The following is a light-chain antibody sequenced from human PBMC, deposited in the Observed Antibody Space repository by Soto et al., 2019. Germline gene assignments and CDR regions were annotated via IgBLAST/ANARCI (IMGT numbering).Light chain of an antibody. V-gene: IGKV4-1*01. CDR2: WAS. Sequence: DIVMTHSPDSLALSLCYRATINCKSSQSVLYSSNNKNYLAWYQQKPGQPPKLLIYWASTRESGVPDRFSGSGSGTDFTLTISSLQAEDVAVYYCQQYYSTPRTFGQGTKVEIK. CDR1: QSVLYSSNNKNY. CDR3: QQYYSTPRT. J-gene: IGKJ1*01.